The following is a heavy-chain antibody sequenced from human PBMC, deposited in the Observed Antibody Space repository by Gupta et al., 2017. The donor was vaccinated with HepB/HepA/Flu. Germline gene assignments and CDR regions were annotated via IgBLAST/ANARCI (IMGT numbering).Heavy chain of an antibody. CDR1: GFTFNSYI. Sequence: EVQLVESGGGLVQPGGSLRLSCAASGFTFNSYIMNWVRQAPGKGLEWVSCVTVSGTRYYADSVKGRFTISRDTARNSLYLQMNSLRDEDTALYYCAIADRNDYNYMDVWGKGTTVTVSS. V-gene: IGHV3-48*02. CDR2: VTVSGTR. D-gene: IGHD1-1*01. CDR3: AIADRNDYNYMDV. J-gene: IGHJ6*03.